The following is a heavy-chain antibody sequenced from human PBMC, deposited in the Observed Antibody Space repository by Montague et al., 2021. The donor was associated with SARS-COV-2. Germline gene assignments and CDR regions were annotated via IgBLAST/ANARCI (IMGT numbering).Heavy chain of an antibody. V-gene: IGHV4-39*01. Sequence: SETLSLTCTVSGGSISSSSYYWSWIRQPPGKGLEWIGSIYYSGSTYYNPSLKSRVTISVDTSKNQFSLKLSSVTAADTAVYYCARRVDYYGSGSYPNWGQGTLVTVSS. CDR1: GGSISSSSYY. CDR2: IYYSGST. D-gene: IGHD3-10*01. J-gene: IGHJ4*02. CDR3: ARRVDYYGSGSYPN.